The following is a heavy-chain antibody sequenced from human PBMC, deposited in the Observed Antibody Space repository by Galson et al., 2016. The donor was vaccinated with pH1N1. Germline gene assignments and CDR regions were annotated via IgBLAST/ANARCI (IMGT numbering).Heavy chain of an antibody. CDR3: ARDHVYGDYFERFFDL. J-gene: IGHJ2*01. V-gene: IGHV3-30-3*01. CDR1: GFTFSHYA. Sequence: SLRLSCAASGFTFSHYAMHWVRQAPGKGLEWVAVISYVESNKDYADSVKGRFTVSRDNSKNTLYLQMNRLRAEDTALYYCARDHVYGDYFERFFDLGGRGTLVTVSS. D-gene: IGHD4-17*01. CDR2: ISYVESNK.